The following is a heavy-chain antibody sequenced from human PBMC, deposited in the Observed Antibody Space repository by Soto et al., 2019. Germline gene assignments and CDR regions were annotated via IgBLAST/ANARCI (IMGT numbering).Heavy chain of an antibody. Sequence: PGGALSLSCAASEFTFSNYGMHWVRQAPGKGLEWLAVIWYDGRNKYYADSVKGRFAISRDNSKNTLYLEMNSLRAEDTAVYYCARGKRCSTTSCYSTPPLGGMDVWGQGTTVTVSS. V-gene: IGHV3-33*01. CDR2: IWYDGRNK. CDR1: EFTFSNYG. D-gene: IGHD2-2*01. CDR3: ARGKRCSTTSCYSTPPLGGMDV. J-gene: IGHJ6*02.